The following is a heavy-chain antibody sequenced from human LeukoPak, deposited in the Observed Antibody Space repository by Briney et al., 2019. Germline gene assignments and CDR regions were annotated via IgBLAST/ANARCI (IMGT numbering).Heavy chain of an antibody. Sequence: ASVTVSFTASGYTFTGYYMHWVRKAPGQGLEWMGRINPNSGGTNYSQKFQGRVPMTRDTAISTAYIELSRLRSDDTAVYYCARGIMTPYYYDSSGYQDYFDYWGQGTLVTVSA. CDR2: INPNSGGT. CDR3: ARGIMTPYYYDSSGYQDYFDY. J-gene: IGHJ4*02. D-gene: IGHD3-22*01. V-gene: IGHV1-2*02. CDR1: GYTFTGYY.